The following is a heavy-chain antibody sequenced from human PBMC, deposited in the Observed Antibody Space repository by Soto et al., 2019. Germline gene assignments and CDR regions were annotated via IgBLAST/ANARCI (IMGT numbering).Heavy chain of an antibody. CDR2: IYWDDAK. Sequence: QITLKESGPTLVKPTQTLTLTCTSGFSLSTSGVGVCWIRQPPGKALEWLALIYWDDAKRYSPSLKSRLTITKDTSKNQVVLTLTNMDPVDTATYYCAHFPAAGLYYFDCWGQGTLVTVSS. V-gene: IGHV2-5*02. CDR1: GFSLSTSGVG. CDR3: AHFPAAGLYYFDC. J-gene: IGHJ4*02. D-gene: IGHD6-13*01.